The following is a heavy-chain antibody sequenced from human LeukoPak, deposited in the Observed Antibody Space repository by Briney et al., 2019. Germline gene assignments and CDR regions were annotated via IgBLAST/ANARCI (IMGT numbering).Heavy chain of an antibody. D-gene: IGHD2-2*01. J-gene: IGHJ4*02. CDR3: ARRAPAGYDY. Sequence: SETLSLTCAVYGGSFSGYYWSWIRQPPGKGLEWIGEINHSGSTNCNPSLKSRVTISVDKSKNQFSLKLSSVTAADTGVYYCARRAPAGYDYWGQGTLVTVSS. CDR1: GGSFSGYY. CDR2: INHSGST. V-gene: IGHV4-34*01.